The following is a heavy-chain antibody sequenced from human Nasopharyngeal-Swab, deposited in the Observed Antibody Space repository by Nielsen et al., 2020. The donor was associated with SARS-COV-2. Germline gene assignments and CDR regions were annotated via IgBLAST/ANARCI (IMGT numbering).Heavy chain of an antibody. CDR1: GFTFSGYG. CDR3: AKMAGYSSSWYGSSLIDY. J-gene: IGHJ4*02. CDR2: ISYDGSNK. D-gene: IGHD6-13*01. Sequence: GESLKISCAASGFTFSGYGMHWVRQAPGKGLEWVAVISYDGSNKYYADSVKGRFTISRDNSKNTLYLQMNSLRAEDTAVYYCAKMAGYSSSWYGSSLIDYWGQGTLVTVSS. V-gene: IGHV3-30*18.